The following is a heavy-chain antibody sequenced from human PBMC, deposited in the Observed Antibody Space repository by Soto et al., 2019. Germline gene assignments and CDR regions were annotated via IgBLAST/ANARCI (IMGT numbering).Heavy chain of an antibody. Sequence: QVQLVQSGAEVKKPGASVKISCKASGYTFMSYPLHWVRQAPGQRPEWMGWINAGDDITQFSQKFQGRITFTRDTXXXXXXXXXXXXXXXXXXXXXXXXXXXXXXRXVIPYLDYWGQGTPVTVSS. J-gene: IGHJ4*02. CDR2: INAGDDIT. CDR3: XXXXXXXXRXVIPYLDY. D-gene: IGHD2-21*01. CDR1: GYTFMSYP. V-gene: IGHV1-3*01.